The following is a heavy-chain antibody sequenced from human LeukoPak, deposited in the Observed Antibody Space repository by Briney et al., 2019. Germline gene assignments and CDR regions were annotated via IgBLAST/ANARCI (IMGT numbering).Heavy chain of an antibody. J-gene: IGHJ6*02. CDR3: ASWGRLRAAGIYYGMVV. Sequence: PSETLSLTCTVSGGSISSGSYYWSWIRQPPGKGLEWIGRIYTSGSTNYNTSLKSRVTISVDTSKNQFSLKLSSATAADTAVYYCASWGRLRAAGIYYGMVVSGHGDTVTVSS. D-gene: IGHD6-13*01. V-gene: IGHV4-61*02. CDR1: GGSISSGSYY. CDR2: IYTSGST.